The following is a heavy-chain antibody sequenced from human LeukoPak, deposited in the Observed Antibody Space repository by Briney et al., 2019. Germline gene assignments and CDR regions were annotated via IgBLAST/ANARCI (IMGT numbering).Heavy chain of an antibody. CDR1: GGSFSGYY. D-gene: IGHD3-22*01. J-gene: IGHJ4*02. V-gene: IGHV4-34*01. CDR3: ARGPHTGVNYYDSSGYYY. CDR2: INHSGST. Sequence: PSETLSLTCAVYGGSFSGYYWSWIRQPPGKGLEWIGEINHSGSTNYNPSLKSRVTISVDTSKNQFSLKLSTVTAADTAVYYCARGPHTGVNYYDSSGYYYWGQGTLVTVSS.